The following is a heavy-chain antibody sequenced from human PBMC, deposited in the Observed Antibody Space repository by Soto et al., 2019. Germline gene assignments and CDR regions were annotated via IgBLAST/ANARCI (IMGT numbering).Heavy chain of an antibody. D-gene: IGHD6-13*01. V-gene: IGHV3-11*01. Sequence: GGSLRLSCAASGFTFSDYYMSWIRQAPGKGLEWVSYISSSGSTIYYADSVKGRFTISRDNAKNSLYLQMNSLRAEDTAVYYCARDPQQLASYYYGMDVWGQGTSASVPS. CDR1: GFTFSDYY. J-gene: IGHJ6*02. CDR3: ARDPQQLASYYYGMDV. CDR2: ISSSGSTI.